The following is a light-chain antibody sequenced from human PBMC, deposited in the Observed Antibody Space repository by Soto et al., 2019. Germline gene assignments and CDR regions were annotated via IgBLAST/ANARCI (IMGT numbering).Light chain of an antibody. CDR1: SSNIGSNY. V-gene: IGLV1-47*01. CDR2: RIN. Sequence: QLVLTQPPSASGTPGQRVTISCSGSSSNIGSNYVYWYQQLPGTAPKLLIYRINQRPSGVPDRFSGSKSGTSASLAISGLRSEDEADYYCAAWDDSLSGDVFGTGTKLTVL. CDR3: AAWDDSLSGDV. J-gene: IGLJ1*01.